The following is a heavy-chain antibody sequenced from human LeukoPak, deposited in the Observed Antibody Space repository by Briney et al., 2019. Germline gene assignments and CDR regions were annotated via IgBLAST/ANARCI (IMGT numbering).Heavy chain of an antibody. J-gene: IGHJ4*02. V-gene: IGHV3-23*01. Sequence: GGSLRLSCAASGFTFSSYAMSWVRQAPGKGLEWVSDITGSGDDTDYGDSVKGRFTVSRDNSRNTLYLQINSLRAEDTAVYYCAKNGAYSGYDYIDYWGQGALVTVSS. CDR3: AKNGAYSGYDYIDY. D-gene: IGHD5-12*01. CDR1: GFTFSSYA. CDR2: ITGSGDDT.